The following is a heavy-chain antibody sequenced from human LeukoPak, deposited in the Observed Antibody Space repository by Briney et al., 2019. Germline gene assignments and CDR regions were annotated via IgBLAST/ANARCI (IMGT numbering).Heavy chain of an antibody. Sequence: PGGSLRLSCAASGFTFSSYWMHWVRHAPGKGLVWVSRINSDGSSTSYADSVKGRFTISRDNAKNTLYLQMNSLRVEDTAIYYCAKGGPQFFDYWGQGTLVTVSS. CDR3: AKGGPQFFDY. J-gene: IGHJ4*02. CDR1: GFTFSSYW. V-gene: IGHV3-74*01. D-gene: IGHD5-24*01. CDR2: INSDGSST.